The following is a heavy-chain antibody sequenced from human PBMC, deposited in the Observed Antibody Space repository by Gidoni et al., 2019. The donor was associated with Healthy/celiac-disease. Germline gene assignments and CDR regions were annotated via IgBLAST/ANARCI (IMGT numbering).Heavy chain of an antibody. CDR3: AFLYYYDSSGYYHYDAFDI. J-gene: IGHJ3*02. CDR2: IIPIFGTA. V-gene: IGHV1-69*01. D-gene: IGHD3-22*01. Sequence: VQLVQSGAEGKKPGSSVKVSCKASGGTFSSYAVSWVRQAPGQGLEWMGGIIPIFGTANYAQKFHGRVTITADESTSTAYMELSSLRSEDTAVYYCAFLYYYDSSGYYHYDAFDIWGQGTMVTVSS. CDR1: GGTFSSYA.